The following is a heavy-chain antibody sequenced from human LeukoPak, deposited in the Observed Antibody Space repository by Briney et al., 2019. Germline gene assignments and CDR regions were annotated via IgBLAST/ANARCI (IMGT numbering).Heavy chain of an antibody. Sequence: PGGSLRLSCAASGFAFSSHWMHWVRQVPGKGLVWLPRINSDGSNTIYADSVEGRFTISRDNVKNTLYLQMNSLRAEDTAVYYCTRDLMDFDYGDKGGNYWGQGTLVTVSS. J-gene: IGHJ4*02. CDR1: GFAFSSHW. D-gene: IGHD4-23*01. V-gene: IGHV3-74*01. CDR3: TRDLMDFDYGDKGGNY. CDR2: INSDGSNT.